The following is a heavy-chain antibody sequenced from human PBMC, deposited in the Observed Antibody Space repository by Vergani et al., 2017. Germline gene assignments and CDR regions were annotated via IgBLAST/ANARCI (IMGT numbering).Heavy chain of an antibody. CDR2: IWYDGSNK. J-gene: IGHJ4*02. Sequence: VQLLESGGGLVQPGGSLRLSCAASGFTFSSYGMHWVRQAPGKGLEWVAVIWYDGSNKYYADSVKGRFTISRDNSKNTLYLQMNSLRAEDTAVYYCARDRIVGAYYFDYWGQGTLVTVSS. CDR3: ARDRIVGAYYFDY. D-gene: IGHD1-26*01. CDR1: GFTFSSYG. V-gene: IGHV3-33*08.